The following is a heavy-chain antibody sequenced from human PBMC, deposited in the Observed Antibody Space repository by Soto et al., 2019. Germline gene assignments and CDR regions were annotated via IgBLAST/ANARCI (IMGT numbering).Heavy chain of an antibody. J-gene: IGHJ4*02. D-gene: IGHD1-26*01. CDR1: GYSFTSLD. CDR2: MQPSTGRT. Sequence: QVQLVQSGADVREHGASVKVSCKASGYSFTSLDINWVRQTAGQGLEWMGWMQPSTGRTGYAQKFQGRVTMTRDTSINTAYMELTTLTSDDTAFYYCARGVSAGVDYWGQGTLVTVSS. CDR3: ARGVSAGVDY. V-gene: IGHV1-8*01.